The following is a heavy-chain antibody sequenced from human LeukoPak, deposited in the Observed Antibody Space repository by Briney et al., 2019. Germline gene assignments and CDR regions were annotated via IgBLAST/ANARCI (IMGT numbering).Heavy chain of an antibody. V-gene: IGHV4-34*01. J-gene: IGHJ4*02. CDR3: ARDSFGDLLSPLDY. D-gene: IGHD3-10*01. CDR2: INHSGST. Sequence: SETLSLTCAVYGGSFSGYYWSWIRQPPGKGLEWIGAINHSGSTNYNPSLKSRVTIDTSKNLFSLKLSSVTAADTAMYYCARDSFGDLLSPLDYWGQGTLVTVSS. CDR1: GGSFSGYY.